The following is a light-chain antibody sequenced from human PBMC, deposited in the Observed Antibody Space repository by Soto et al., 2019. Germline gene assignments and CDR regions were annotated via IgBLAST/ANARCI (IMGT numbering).Light chain of an antibody. CDR1: QSVSSSY. Sequence: IVLTQSPGTLSLFPGXRATLSCRASQSVSSSYLAWYQQKPGQAPGLLIYGASSRATGIPDRFSGSGSGTDFTLTISRLEPEDFAVYYCQQYGSSPRTFGQGTKVDIK. V-gene: IGKV3-20*01. CDR3: QQYGSSPRT. CDR2: GAS. J-gene: IGKJ1*01.